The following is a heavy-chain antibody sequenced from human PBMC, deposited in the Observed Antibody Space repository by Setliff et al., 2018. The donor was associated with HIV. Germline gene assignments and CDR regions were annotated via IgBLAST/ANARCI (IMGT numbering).Heavy chain of an antibody. CDR2: ISANNDDT. V-gene: IGHV1-18*01. Sequence: GASVKVSCKASGDTFSRYAISWVRQAPGQGLEWLGWISANNDDTNYAEKFQGRVTMTRDTSISTAYMELSRLRSDDTAVYYCARDRGGWELLSIWGQGTLVTVSS. CDR3: ARDRGGWELLSI. CDR1: GDTFSRYA. J-gene: IGHJ4*02. D-gene: IGHD1-26*01.